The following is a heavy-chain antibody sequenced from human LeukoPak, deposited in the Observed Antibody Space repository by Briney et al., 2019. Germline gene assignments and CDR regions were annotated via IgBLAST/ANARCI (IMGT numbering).Heavy chain of an antibody. CDR2: IYHSGST. CDR1: GGSISSTNW. CDR3: ARAHDSSAYSSPFDY. J-gene: IGHJ4*02. D-gene: IGHD3-22*01. V-gene: IGHV4-4*02. Sequence: SGTLSLTCAVSGGSISSTNWWNWVRQPPGKGLEWIGEIYHSGSTNYNPSLKSRVTISVDKSKNQFSLKLSSVTAADTAVYFCARAHDSSAYSSPFDYWGQGTLVTVSS.